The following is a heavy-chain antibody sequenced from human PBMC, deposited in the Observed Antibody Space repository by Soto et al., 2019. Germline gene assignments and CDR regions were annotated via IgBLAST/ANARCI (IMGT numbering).Heavy chain of an antibody. D-gene: IGHD2-15*01. CDR2: IIPIFGTA. CDR1: GGTFSSYA. V-gene: IGHV1-69*06. CDR3: ASKGRATVAANYYGMDV. J-gene: IGHJ6*02. Sequence: GASVKVSCKASGGTFSSYAISWVRQAPGQGLEWMGGIIPIFGTANYAQKFQGRVTITADKSSSTAYMELSSLRSEDTAVYYCASKGRATVAANYYGMDVWGQGTTVTVSS.